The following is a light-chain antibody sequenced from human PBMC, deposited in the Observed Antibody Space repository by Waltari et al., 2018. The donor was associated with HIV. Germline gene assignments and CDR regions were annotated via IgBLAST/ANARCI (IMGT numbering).Light chain of an antibody. Sequence: DIVMTQSPLYLPVTPGEPASISCKSSQSLLHSNGYNYLDWYLQKPGQSQQVLISMGSTRAPGVPDRFSGSGSGTDFTLKISRVEAEDVGVYYCMQGLQIPLTFGGGTKVEL. J-gene: IGKJ4*01. V-gene: IGKV2-28*01. CDR3: MQGLQIPLT. CDR2: MGS. CDR1: QSLLHSNGYNY.